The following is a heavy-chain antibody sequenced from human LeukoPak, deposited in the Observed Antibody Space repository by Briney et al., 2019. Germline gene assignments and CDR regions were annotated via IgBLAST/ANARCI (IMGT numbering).Heavy chain of an antibody. CDR2: INPNSGGT. CDR1: GYTFTGYY. D-gene: IGHD3-3*01. CDR3: ARDTLWSGYYNNWFDP. V-gene: IGHV1-2*02. J-gene: IGHJ5*02. Sequence: GASVKVSCKASGYTFTGYYMHWVRQAPGQGLEWMGWINPNSGGTNYAQKFQGRVTMTRDTSISTAYMELSRLRSDDTAVYYCARDTLWSGYYNNWFDPWGQGTLVTVSS.